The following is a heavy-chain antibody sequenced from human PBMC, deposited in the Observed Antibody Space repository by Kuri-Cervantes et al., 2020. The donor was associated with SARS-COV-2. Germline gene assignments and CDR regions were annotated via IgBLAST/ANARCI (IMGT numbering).Heavy chain of an antibody. CDR1: GGSISSSNW. V-gene: IGHV4-4*02. CDR2: IYHSGST. D-gene: IGHD1-26*01. Sequence: SETLSLTCAVSGGSISSSNWWSWVRQPPGKGLEWIGEIYHSGSTNYNPSLKSRVTISVDKSKNQFSLKLSSVTAADTAVYYCASDALLVGATGYYFGYWGQGTLVTVSS. CDR3: ASDALLVGATGYYFGY. J-gene: IGHJ4*02.